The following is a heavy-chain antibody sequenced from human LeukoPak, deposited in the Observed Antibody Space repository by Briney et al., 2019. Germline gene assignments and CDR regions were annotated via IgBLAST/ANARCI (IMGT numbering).Heavy chain of an antibody. CDR3: ARHQRGNSDAFEI. Sequence: PSETLPLTCTVTSGSINSYYWSWIRQPPGNGLEWIGYSYYSGSTKYNPSRKSRVTISVDTSKNQFSLKLSSVTAADTAVYYCARHQRGNSDAFEIWGQGTMVIVSS. CDR1: SGSINSYY. D-gene: IGHD4-23*01. CDR2: SYYSGST. V-gene: IGHV4-59*01. J-gene: IGHJ3*02.